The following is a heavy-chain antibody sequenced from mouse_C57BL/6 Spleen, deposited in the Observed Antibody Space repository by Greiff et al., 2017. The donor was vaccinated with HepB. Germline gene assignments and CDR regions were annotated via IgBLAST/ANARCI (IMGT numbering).Heavy chain of an antibody. CDR1: GYTFTSYG. CDR2: IYPRSGNT. D-gene: IGHD1-1*01. Sequence: VQLVESGAELARPGASVKLSCKASGYTFTSYGISWVKQRTGQGLEWIGEIYPRSGNTYYNEKFKGKATLTADKSSSTAYMELRSLTSEDSAVYFCARDITTVVATDFDYWGQGTTLTVSS. V-gene: IGHV1-81*01. CDR3: ARDITTVVATDFDY. J-gene: IGHJ2*01.